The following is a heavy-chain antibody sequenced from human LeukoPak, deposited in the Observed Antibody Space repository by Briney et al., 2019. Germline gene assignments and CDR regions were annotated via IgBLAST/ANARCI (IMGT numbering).Heavy chain of an antibody. Sequence: GRSLRLSCAASGFTFSSYGMHWVRQAPGKGLEWVAVIWYDGSNKYYADSVKGRFTISRDNSKNTLYLQMNSLRAEDTAVYYCARAPTYSSSYYYYGMDVWGQGTTVTVSS. V-gene: IGHV3-33*01. J-gene: IGHJ6*02. D-gene: IGHD6-13*01. CDR2: IWYDGSNK. CDR3: ARAPTYSSSYYYYGMDV. CDR1: GFTFSSYG.